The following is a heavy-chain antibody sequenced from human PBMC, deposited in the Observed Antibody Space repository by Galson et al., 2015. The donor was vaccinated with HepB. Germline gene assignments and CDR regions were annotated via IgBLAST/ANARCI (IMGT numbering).Heavy chain of an antibody. D-gene: IGHD2-2*01. V-gene: IGHV3-7*01. Sequence: SLRLSCAASGFIFSDYWMSWVRQAPGKGLEWVANIKHDGSEKNYVDSVKGRFTISRDNAKKSVYLQMNSLRAEDTAVYYCARDRRHIVTVPAPDVWGQGTLVTVSS. CDR3: ARDRRHIVTVPAPDV. J-gene: IGHJ3*01. CDR1: GFIFSDYW. CDR2: IKHDGSEK.